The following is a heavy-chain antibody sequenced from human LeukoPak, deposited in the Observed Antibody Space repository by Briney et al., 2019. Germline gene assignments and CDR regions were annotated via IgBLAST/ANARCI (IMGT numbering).Heavy chain of an antibody. CDR3: ARGKGRYGSGSNPDDY. CDR1: GGSISSGDYY. CDR2: SYYSGST. Sequence: SQTLSLTCTVSGGSISSGDYYWSWIRQPPGKGLEWIGYSYYSGSTYYNPSLKSRVTISVDTSKNQFSLKLSSVTAADTAVYYCARGKGRYGSGSNPDDYWGQGTLVTVSS. V-gene: IGHV4-30-4*08. D-gene: IGHD3-10*01. J-gene: IGHJ4*02.